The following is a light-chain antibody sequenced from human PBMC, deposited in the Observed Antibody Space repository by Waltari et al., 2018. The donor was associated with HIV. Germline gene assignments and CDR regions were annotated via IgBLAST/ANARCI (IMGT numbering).Light chain of an antibody. CDR3: QQRSNWPPHYT. Sequence: EIVLTQSPATLSLFPGERATLSCRASQSVNSYLAWYQQKPGQAPRLLIYDASNRATGIPARFSGSGSGTAFTLTINSLEPEDFAVYYCQQRSNWPPHYTFGQGTKVEI. CDR1: QSVNSY. V-gene: IGKV3-11*01. CDR2: DAS. J-gene: IGKJ2*01.